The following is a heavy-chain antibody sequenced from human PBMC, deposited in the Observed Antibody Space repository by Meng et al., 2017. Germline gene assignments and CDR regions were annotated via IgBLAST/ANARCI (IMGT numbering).Heavy chain of an antibody. CDR1: GGTFRSYA. Sequence: VQVGAEVNRPGSSVKVSGKAAGGTFRSYAISWVRQAPGQGLEWLGGIIPIFGTANYAQKFQGRVTITADESTSTAYMELSSLRSEDTAVYYCARDYGDYAWIAKRWFDPWGQGTLVTVSS. V-gene: IGHV1-69*01. CDR3: ARDYGDYAWIAKRWFDP. CDR2: IIPIFGTA. D-gene: IGHD4-17*01. J-gene: IGHJ5*02.